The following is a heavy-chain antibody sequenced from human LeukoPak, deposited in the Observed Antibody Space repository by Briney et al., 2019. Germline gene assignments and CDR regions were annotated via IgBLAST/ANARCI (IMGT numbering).Heavy chain of an antibody. D-gene: IGHD6-13*01. CDR2: ISAYNGNT. CDR3: ARVTSSSWLYYYYYMDV. Sequence: GASVKVSCKASGYTFTSYGISWVRQAPGQGLEWMGWISAYNGNTNYAQKLQGRVTMTTDTSTSTAYMELRSLRSDDTAVYYCARVTSSSWLYYYYYMDVWGKGTTVTISS. J-gene: IGHJ6*03. CDR1: GYTFTSYG. V-gene: IGHV1-18*01.